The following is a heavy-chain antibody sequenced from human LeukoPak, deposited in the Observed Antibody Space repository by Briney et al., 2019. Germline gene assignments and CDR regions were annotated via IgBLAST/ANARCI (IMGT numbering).Heavy chain of an antibody. V-gene: IGHV3-53*01. CDR2: IYSGGST. CDR1: GSTFTSYS. D-gene: IGHD1-1*01. J-gene: IGHJ4*02. Sequence: GGSLRLSCAASGSTFTSYSMNWVRQAPGKGLEWVSVIYSGGSTYYADSVKGRFTISRDNSKNTLYLQMNSLRAEDTAVYYCARGLAGKNDYWGQGTLVTVSS. CDR3: ARGLAGKNDY.